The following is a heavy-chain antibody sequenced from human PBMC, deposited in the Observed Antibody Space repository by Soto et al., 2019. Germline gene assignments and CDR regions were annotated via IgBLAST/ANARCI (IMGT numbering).Heavy chain of an antibody. CDR1: GVTFSSYA. CDR2: ITPIYDTT. V-gene: IGHV1-69*01. D-gene: IGHD2-2*01. CDR3: ARSQGSSTSLEIYYYYYYGMDV. J-gene: IGHJ6*02. Sequence: QVQLVQSGAEVKKPGSSVKVSCKASGVTFSSYAISWVRQAPGHGLECMGGITPIYDTTNYAQKFQGRVTITADESTSTAYMELSSLRSEDTAVYYCARSQGSSTSLEIYYYYYYGMDVWGQGTTVTVSS.